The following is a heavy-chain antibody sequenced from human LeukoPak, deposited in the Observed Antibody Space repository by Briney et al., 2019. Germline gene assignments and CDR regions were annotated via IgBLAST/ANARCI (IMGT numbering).Heavy chain of an antibody. CDR2: MYNSVSI. Sequence: SETLSLTCAVYGGSLSGYYWSWIRQPPGKGLEWIASMYNSVSIHYNPSLKSRVTILVDTSKNEFSLKMRSVTAADTAVYYCARNSSSGFFDYWGQGTLATVFS. CDR1: GGSLSGYY. D-gene: IGHD6-6*01. J-gene: IGHJ4*02. V-gene: IGHV4-34*01. CDR3: ARNSSSGFFDY.